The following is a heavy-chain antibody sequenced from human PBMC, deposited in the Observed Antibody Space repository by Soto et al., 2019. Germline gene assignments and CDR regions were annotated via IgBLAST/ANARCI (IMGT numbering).Heavy chain of an antibody. V-gene: IGHV3-23*01. J-gene: IGHJ4*02. Sequence: EVQLLESGGGLVQPGGSLRLSCAASGFTFASYAWSWVRQAPGKGLDWVSTFGGNGVTTFYADSVKGRFTISRDVSKNTVFLQMSSLRAEDTAVYYCAKSSRYCSGGGCFYYFDYWAQGTLVTVSS. CDR2: FGGNGVTT. D-gene: IGHD2-15*01. CDR3: AKSSRYCSGGGCFYYFDY. CDR1: GFTFASYA.